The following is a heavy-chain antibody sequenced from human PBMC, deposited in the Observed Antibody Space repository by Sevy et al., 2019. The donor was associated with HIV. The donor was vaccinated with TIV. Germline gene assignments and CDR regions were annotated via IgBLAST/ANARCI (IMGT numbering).Heavy chain of an antibody. V-gene: IGHV1-2*06. J-gene: IGHJ4*02. D-gene: IGHD4-17*01. CDR2: VHPKNGGT. Sequence: ASVKVSCKAFGYTFVDYYIYWVRQAPGQGLECLGRVHPKNGGTKYARKFQERVTMTSDPSINTAFMQLTSLRPDDTAVYFCARLSLDYGYYPSDYWGQGTLVSVSS. CDR1: GYTFVDYY. CDR3: ARLSLDYGYYPSDY.